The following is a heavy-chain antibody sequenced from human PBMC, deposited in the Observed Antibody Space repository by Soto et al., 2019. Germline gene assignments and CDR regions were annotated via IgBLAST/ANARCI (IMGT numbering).Heavy chain of an antibody. Sequence: EVQLVESGGGLVQPGGSLRLSCAASGFTFSTYWMHWVRQAPGKGLLWVSHINTDGGTTNYADSVKGRFTISRDNAKNTLYLQMNSLRAEDTAVYYCVRGGKGFHYWGQGTLVTVSS. V-gene: IGHV3-74*01. CDR2: INTDGGTT. CDR1: GFTFSTYW. D-gene: IGHD2-15*01. CDR3: VRGGKGFHY. J-gene: IGHJ4*02.